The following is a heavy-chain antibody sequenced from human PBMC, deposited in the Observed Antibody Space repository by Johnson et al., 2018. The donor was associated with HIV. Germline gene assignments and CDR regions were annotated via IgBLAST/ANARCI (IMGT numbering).Heavy chain of an antibody. V-gene: IGHV3-30-3*01. CDR2: ISYDGSNK. Sequence: VQLVESGGGVVQPGRSLRLSCAASGFTFSSYAMHWVRQAPGKGLEWVAVISYDGSNKYYADSVKGRFTISRDNSKNTLYLQMNSLRAEDTAVYYCAKVGGSHDYVWGSYPGNWGQGTMVIVSS. CDR3: AKVGGSHDYVWGSYPGN. D-gene: IGHD3-16*02. J-gene: IGHJ3*01. CDR1: GFTFSSYA.